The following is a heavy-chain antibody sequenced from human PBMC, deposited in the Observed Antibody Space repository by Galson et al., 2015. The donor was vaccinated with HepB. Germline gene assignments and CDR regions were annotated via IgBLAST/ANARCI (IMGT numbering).Heavy chain of an antibody. CDR3: AKGGDSSSWPFDY. J-gene: IGHJ4*02. Sequence: SLRLSCAASGFTFSSYAMHWVRQAPGKGLEWVAVISYDGSNKYYADSVKGRFTISRDNSKNTLYLQMNSLRAEDTAVYYCAKGGDSSSWPFDYWGQGTLVTVSS. D-gene: IGHD6-13*01. V-gene: IGHV3-30*04. CDR2: ISYDGSNK. CDR1: GFTFSSYA.